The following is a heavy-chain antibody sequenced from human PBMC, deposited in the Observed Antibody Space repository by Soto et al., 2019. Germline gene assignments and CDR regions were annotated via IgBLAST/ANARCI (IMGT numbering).Heavy chain of an antibody. V-gene: IGHV3-7*01. J-gene: IGHJ4*02. CDR2: LDQDGSER. Sequence: ELQLVESGGGLVQPGGSLRLSCEASGFTFSTYWMTWVRRPPGQGLEWVANLDQDGSERYYVDSVRGRFTISRDNAKNSLYLQMNRLRAEDTAVYYCVCGGNFFVYWGQGNLVTVSP. D-gene: IGHD3-16*01. CDR1: GFTFSTYW. CDR3: VCGGNFFVY.